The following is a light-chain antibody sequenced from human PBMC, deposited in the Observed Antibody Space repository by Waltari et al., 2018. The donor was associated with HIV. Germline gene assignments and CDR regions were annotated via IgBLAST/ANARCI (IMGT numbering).Light chain of an antibody. V-gene: IGLV2-14*03. CDR2: AVS. CDR1: SSDVGGYNS. J-gene: IGLJ1*01. Sequence: QSALTQPASVSGSPGQSITISCTGTSSDVGGYNSVSWYQLHPGKAPKLMIYAVSNRPSGFSNRFSGSKSDKTASLTISGLQAEDEADYYCSSYTSTSTVYVFGTGTEVTVL. CDR3: SSYTSTSTVYV.